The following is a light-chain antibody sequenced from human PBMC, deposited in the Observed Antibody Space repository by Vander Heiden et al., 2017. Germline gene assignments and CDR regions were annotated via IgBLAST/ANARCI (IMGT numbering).Light chain of an antibody. Sequence: EIVLTQSPATLSLSPGERATLSCRASQSVSSYLTWYQQKPGQAPRLLIYDASNRATGIPARFSGSGSGTDFTLTISNLEPEDFAVYYCQHRYNWPPWTFGQGTRVEIK. CDR1: QSVSSY. CDR2: DAS. J-gene: IGKJ1*01. V-gene: IGKV3-11*01. CDR3: QHRYNWPPWT.